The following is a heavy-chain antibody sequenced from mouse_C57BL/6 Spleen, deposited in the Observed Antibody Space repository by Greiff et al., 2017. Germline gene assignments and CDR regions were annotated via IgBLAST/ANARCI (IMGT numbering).Heavy chain of an antibody. Sequence: VQLQQSGAELVRPGTSVKMSCKASGYTFTNYWIGWAKQRPGHGLEWIGDIYPGGGYTNYNEKFKGKDTLTADKSSSTAYMQFSSLTSEDSAIDYWARSEDGYYVFFDDWGQGTTLTVSS. CDR1: GYTFTNYW. D-gene: IGHD2-3*01. CDR2: IYPGGGYT. CDR3: ARSEDGYYVFFDD. V-gene: IGHV1-63*01. J-gene: IGHJ2*01.